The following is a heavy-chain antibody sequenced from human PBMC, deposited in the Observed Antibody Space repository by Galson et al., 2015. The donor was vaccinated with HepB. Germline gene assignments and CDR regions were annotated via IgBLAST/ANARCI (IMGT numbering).Heavy chain of an antibody. Sequence: SLRLSCAASGFTFSRHTMHWVCQAPGKGLEWVAVTSDDGSNKWYADSVKGRFTISRDNSKNTLYLQMNSLRAEDTAVYYCARALGMIQDFWGTSYPGYGMDVWGQGTTVTVSS. J-gene: IGHJ6*02. V-gene: IGHV3-30*04. D-gene: IGHD3-3*01. CDR2: TSDDGSNK. CDR1: GFTFSRHT. CDR3: ARALGMIQDFWGTSYPGYGMDV.